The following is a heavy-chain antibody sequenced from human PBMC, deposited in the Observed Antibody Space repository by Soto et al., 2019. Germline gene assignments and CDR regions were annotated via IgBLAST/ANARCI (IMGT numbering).Heavy chain of an antibody. V-gene: IGHV3-33*01. CDR3: ARGSSYYHCRMDV. CDR1: GFTFSSYG. J-gene: IGHJ6*02. Sequence: QVQLVESGGGVVQPGRSLRLSCGASGFTFSSYGMHWVRQAPGKGLEWVATIWSDGSNKYYTDSVKGRFIISRDNSKNTLDLQMNSLRAEDTAVYYCARGSSYYHCRMDVWGQGTTVIVSS. CDR2: IWSDGSNK.